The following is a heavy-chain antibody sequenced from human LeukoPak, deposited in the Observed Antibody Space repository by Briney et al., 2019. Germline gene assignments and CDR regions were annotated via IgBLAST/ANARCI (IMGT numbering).Heavy chain of an antibody. CDR1: GYTFTGYY. Sequence: ASVKVSCKASGYTFTGYYMHWVRQAPGQGLEWMGWINPNSGGTNYAQKFQGRVTMTRDTSISTAYMELSRLRSDDTAVYYCARGRRYCSSTSCYRTPRFDYWGQGTLVTVSS. CDR3: ARGRRYCSSTSCYRTPRFDY. D-gene: IGHD2-2*01. J-gene: IGHJ4*02. CDR2: INPNSGGT. V-gene: IGHV1-2*02.